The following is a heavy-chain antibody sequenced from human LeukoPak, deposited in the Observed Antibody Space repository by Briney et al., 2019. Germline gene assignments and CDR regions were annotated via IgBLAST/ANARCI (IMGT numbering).Heavy chain of an antibody. V-gene: IGHV3-7*01. CDR3: SGRSGFSSIY. Sequence: GGSLRLSCEASGFTFNTHWMNWVRHAPGKGLEWMANISPDGGAEVYVDSVKGRFTISRDNAKNSVSLQMNNVRAEDTGVYYCSGRSGFSSIYWGQGILVTVSS. J-gene: IGHJ4*02. CDR2: ISPDGGAE. CDR1: GFTFNTHW. D-gene: IGHD2-2*01.